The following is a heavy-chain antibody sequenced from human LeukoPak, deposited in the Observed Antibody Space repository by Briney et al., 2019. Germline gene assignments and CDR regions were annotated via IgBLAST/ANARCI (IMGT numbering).Heavy chain of an antibody. D-gene: IGHD1-1*01. Sequence: GGSLRLSCAASGFSFTTYWMSWVRQAPGKGLEWVANIKYDGNEEYYVDSVKGRFTISRDNAKNSLYLQLNSLRVEDTAVYYCKSGGAAPGSFDYWGQGTLVTVSP. CDR2: IKYDGNEE. V-gene: IGHV3-7*01. CDR1: GFSFTTYW. CDR3: KSGGAAPGSFDY. J-gene: IGHJ4*02.